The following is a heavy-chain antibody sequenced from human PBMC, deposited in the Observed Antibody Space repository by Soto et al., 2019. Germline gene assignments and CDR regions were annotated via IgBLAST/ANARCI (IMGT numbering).Heavy chain of an antibody. CDR2: IYWDDDE. J-gene: IGHJ4*02. V-gene: IGHV2-5*02. D-gene: IGHD3-10*01. CDR1: GFSLTTAGVG. Sequence: QINLKESGPTLVKPTQTLTLTCSFSGFSLTTAGVGVGWVRQSPGEALEWLALIYWDDDERYSPSLKTRLTLTKDTTKNQVVLKMTNMAPVDTATYDCAHSRNLITEDAQVGDFDDWGQGTLVTVSS. CDR3: AHSRNLITEDAQVGDFDD.